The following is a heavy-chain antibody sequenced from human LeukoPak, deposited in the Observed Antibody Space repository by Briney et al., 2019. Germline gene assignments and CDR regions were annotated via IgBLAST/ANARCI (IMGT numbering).Heavy chain of an antibody. CDR1: GGSFSGYY. J-gene: IGHJ5*02. CDR2: IYYSGST. CDR3: ARHEYGFDP. D-gene: IGHD2-2*01. V-gene: IGHV4-59*08. Sequence: SETLSLTCAVYGGSFSGYYWSWIRQPPGKGLEWIGYIYYSGSTNYNPSLKSRVTISVDTSKNQFSLKLSSVTAADTAVYYCARHEYGFDPWGQGTLVTVSS.